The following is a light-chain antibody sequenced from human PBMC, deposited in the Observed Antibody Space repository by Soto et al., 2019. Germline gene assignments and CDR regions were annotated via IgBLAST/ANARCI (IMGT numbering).Light chain of an antibody. CDR1: NSDVGAHDL. V-gene: IGLV2-14*01. CDR2: GVT. CDR3: SSYTMSTTVV. Sequence: QSVLTQPASVSGSPGQSITISCTGTNSDVGAHDLVSWYQHHPGKAPRLMIYGVTNRPSGVSNRFSASKSGNTASLTISGLQAEDEADYYCSSYTMSTTVVFGGGTKLTVL. J-gene: IGLJ2*01.